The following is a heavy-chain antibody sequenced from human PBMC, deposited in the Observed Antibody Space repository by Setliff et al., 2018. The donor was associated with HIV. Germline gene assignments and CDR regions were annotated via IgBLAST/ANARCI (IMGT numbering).Heavy chain of an antibody. CDR2: ISSSGSTI. D-gene: IGHD1-1*01. V-gene: IGHV3-48*04. J-gene: IGHJ3*02. CDR3: ATGTEPYDAFDI. Sequence: PGGSLRLSCAASGFTFSRYSMNWVRQAPGKGLEWVSYISSSGSTIYYADSVKGRFTISRDNAKNSLYLQMNSLRAEDTAVYYCATGTEPYDAFDIWGQGTMVTVSS. CDR1: GFTFSRYS.